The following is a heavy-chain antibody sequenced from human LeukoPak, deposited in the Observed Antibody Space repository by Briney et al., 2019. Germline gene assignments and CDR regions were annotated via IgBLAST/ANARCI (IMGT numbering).Heavy chain of an antibody. CDR3: AREGAGTNYYYYYGMDV. Sequence: GGSLRLSCAASGFTFSDYYMSWIRQAPGKGLEWVSYISSSSSYTNYADSVKGRFTISRDNAKNPLYLQMNSLRAEDTAVYYCAREGAGTNYYYYYGMDVWGQGTTVTVSS. V-gene: IGHV3-11*06. J-gene: IGHJ6*02. D-gene: IGHD3-16*01. CDR2: ISSSSSYT. CDR1: GFTFSDYY.